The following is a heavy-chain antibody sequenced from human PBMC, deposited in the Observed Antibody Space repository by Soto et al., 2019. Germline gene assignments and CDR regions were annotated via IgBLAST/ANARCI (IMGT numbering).Heavy chain of an antibody. CDR1: GDSFSSSSFY. D-gene: IGHD3-16*01. CDR2: IHNSGST. Sequence: SETLSLTCTVSGDSFSSSSFYRGWIRQSPGKGLEWIGSIHNSGSTYYNPSLKSRVTISVDTSKKQFSLKLSSVSAADTAVYYCAKVVWTPFPEVYYYGMDVWGQGTTVTVSS. J-gene: IGHJ6*02. CDR3: AKVVWTPFPEVYYYGMDV. V-gene: IGHV4-39*02.